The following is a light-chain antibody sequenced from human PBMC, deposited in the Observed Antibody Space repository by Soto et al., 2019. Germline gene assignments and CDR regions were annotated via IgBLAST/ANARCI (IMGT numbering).Light chain of an antibody. CDR2: GIS. J-gene: IGKJ3*01. V-gene: IGKV3-15*01. CDR1: QRVGSD. Sequence: EMLMTQSPATLSVSPGERATLSCRASQRVGSDLAWYQQKPGQPPRLLMYGISTTATGIPARFSGSGSGTEFTLSISSLQSEDFAVYYCQQYHKWPGTFGPGTKVDF. CDR3: QQYHKWPGT.